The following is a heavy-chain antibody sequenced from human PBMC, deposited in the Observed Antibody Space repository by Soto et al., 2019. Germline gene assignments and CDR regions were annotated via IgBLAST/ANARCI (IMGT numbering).Heavy chain of an antibody. CDR2: ISGNSGDT. V-gene: IGHV1-18*01. CDR3: AKTRGDRFAA. J-gene: IGHJ3*01. CDR1: GYSFTTYG. Sequence: QVQLVQSGPEVKKPGASVKVSCKTSGYSFTTYGVRWVRQAPGQGIEWMAWISGNSGDTRFAQNFQGRVTLTTDTSTSTAYMELRSLTSDDTAVYYCAKTRGDRFAAWGHGTMVIVSS. D-gene: IGHD2-21*01.